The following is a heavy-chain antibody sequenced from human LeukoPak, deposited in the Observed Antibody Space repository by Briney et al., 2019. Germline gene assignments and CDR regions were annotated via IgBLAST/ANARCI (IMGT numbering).Heavy chain of an antibody. D-gene: IGHD6-13*01. CDR3: AKDPSWSGYFDY. V-gene: IGHV3-23*01. Sequence: GGSLRLSCAASGFTFSSYAMSWVRQAPGKGPEWVSAISGSGGSTYYADSVKGRFTISRDNSKNTQYLQMNSLRAEDTAVYYCAKDPSWSGYFDYWGQGTLVTVSS. CDR1: GFTFSSYA. CDR2: ISGSGGST. J-gene: IGHJ4*02.